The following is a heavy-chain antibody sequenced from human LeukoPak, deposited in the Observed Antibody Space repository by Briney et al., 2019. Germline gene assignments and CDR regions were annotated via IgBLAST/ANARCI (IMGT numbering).Heavy chain of an antibody. V-gene: IGHV1-69*13. CDR1: GGTFSSYA. J-gene: IGHJ4*02. CDR3: ARGPITTRSHFDY. CDR2: IIPIFATA. Sequence: SVKVSCKASGGTFSSYAISWVRQAPGQGLEWMGGIIPIFATANYAQKFQGRVTITADESTSTAYMELSGLRSEDTAVYYCARGPITTRSHFDYWGQGTLVTVSS. D-gene: IGHD3-22*01.